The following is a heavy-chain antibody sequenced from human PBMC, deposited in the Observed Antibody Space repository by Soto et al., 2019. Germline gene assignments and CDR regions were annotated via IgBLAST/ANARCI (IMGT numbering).Heavy chain of an antibody. V-gene: IGHV2-70*13. Sequence: SGPTLVNPTETLTLTCTFSGFSLTSPGMCVSWIRQPPGKALEWLALIERDDDDKYYSTSLKTRLTISKDTRKNQVVLAMANMDPADTGTYYCARSIRGPRRFNGMDVWGQGTTVTVSS. D-gene: IGHD1-20*01. CDR3: ARSIRGPRRFNGMDV. CDR2: IERDDDDK. CDR1: GFSLTSPGMC. J-gene: IGHJ6*02.